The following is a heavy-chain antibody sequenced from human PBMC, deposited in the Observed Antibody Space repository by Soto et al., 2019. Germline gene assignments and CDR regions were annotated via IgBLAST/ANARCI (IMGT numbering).Heavy chain of an antibody. CDR3: ARGWFDDCRSTSCYLAPWFDP. CDR1: GGSISSGGYS. V-gene: IGHV4-30-2*01. Sequence: SETLSLTCAVSGGSISSGGYSWSWIRQPPGKGLEWIGYIYHSGSTYYNPSLKSRVTISVDRSKNQFSLKLSSVTAADTAVYYCARGWFDDCRSTSCYLAPWFDPWGHGTLVTVYS. D-gene: IGHD2-2*01. J-gene: IGHJ5*02. CDR2: IYHSGST.